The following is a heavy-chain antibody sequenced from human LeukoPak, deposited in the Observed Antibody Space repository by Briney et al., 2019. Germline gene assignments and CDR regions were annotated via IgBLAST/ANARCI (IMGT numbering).Heavy chain of an antibody. CDR2: ISSSGSTI. D-gene: IGHD5-24*01. CDR3: AKGGKGGYNSHFDY. J-gene: IGHJ4*02. Sequence: GGSLRLSCAASGFTFSSYEMNWVRQAPGKGLEWVSYISSSGSTIYYADSVKGRFTISRDNSENTLSLQMNCLTAADTAVYYCAKGGKGGYNSHFDYWGQRSLVTVSS. V-gene: IGHV3-48*03. CDR1: GFTFSSYE.